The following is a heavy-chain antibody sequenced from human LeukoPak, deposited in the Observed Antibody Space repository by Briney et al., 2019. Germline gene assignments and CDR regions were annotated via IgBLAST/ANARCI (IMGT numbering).Heavy chain of an antibody. V-gene: IGHV3-23*01. J-gene: IGHJ4*02. CDR2: ISGSADNT. Sequence: PGGSLRLSCTASGFTLSSYAMSWVRQAPGEGLEWVSTISGSADNTNYAEAVKGRFTISRDNSKNTMYLQMNSLRAEDTVVYYCAKQGFGCWGQGTLVTVSS. CDR1: GFTLSSYA. CDR3: AKQGFGC.